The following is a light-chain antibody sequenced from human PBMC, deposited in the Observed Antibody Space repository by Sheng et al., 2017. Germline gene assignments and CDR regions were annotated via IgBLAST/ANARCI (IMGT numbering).Light chain of an antibody. Sequence: QSVLTQPPSASGTPGQRVTISCSGSSSNIGSNTVNWYQQLPGTAPKLLIYSNNQRPSGVPERFSGSKSGTSASLAISGLQSDDEAAYYCAAWDDSLNGWVFGGGAKLTVL. J-gene: IGLJ3*02. CDR2: SNN. CDR3: AAWDDSLNGWV. V-gene: IGLV1-44*01. CDR1: SSNIGSNT.